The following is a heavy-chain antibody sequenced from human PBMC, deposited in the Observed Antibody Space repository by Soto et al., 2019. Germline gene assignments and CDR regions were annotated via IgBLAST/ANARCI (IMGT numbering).Heavy chain of an antibody. J-gene: IGHJ5*02. CDR1: GFTFGACY. CDR3: GRGGGGGLFDP. CDR2: IIPGSRYT. Sequence: GGSLRLSCAGSGFTFGACYMSWIRQAPGKGLEWLSYIIPGSRYTAYADSVKGRFTISRDNAKRSLYLQMMSLTAEDTAIYYCGRGGGGGLFDPWGQGTMVTVSS. V-gene: IGHV3-11*06. D-gene: IGHD2-15*01.